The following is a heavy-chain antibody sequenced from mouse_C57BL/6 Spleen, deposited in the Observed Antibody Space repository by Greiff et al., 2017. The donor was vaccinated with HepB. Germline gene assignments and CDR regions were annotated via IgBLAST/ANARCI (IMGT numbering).Heavy chain of an antibody. D-gene: IGHD1-1*01. V-gene: IGHV1-69*01. CDR3: ARGYYGSRPLQDWFAY. CDR1: GYTFTSYW. J-gene: IGHJ3*01. Sequence: QVQLQQPGAELVMPGASVKLSCKASGYTFTSYWMHWVKQRPGQGLEWIGEIDPSDSYTNYNQKFKGKSTLTVDKSSSTAYMQLSSLTSEDSAVYYCARGYYGSRPLQDWFAYWGQGTLVTVSA. CDR2: IDPSDSYT.